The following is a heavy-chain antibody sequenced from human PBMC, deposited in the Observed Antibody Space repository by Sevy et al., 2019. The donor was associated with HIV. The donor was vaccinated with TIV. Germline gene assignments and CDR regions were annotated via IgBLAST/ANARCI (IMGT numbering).Heavy chain of an antibody. J-gene: IGHJ6*02. Sequence: GGSLRLSCAASGFTLSSYAMTWVRQTPRKGLEWVSTITGSGGSTNYADSLKGRFTISIDNSKSVLYLQMNFLRAEDTAVYYCVKNVGVRRRHYYYYMDVWGQGTTVTVSS. D-gene: IGHD3-10*01. CDR2: ITGSGGST. CDR1: GFTLSSYA. CDR3: VKNVGVRRRHYYYYMDV. V-gene: IGHV3-23*01.